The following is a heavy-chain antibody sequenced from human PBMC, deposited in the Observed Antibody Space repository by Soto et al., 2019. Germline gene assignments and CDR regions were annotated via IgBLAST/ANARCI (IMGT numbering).Heavy chain of an antibody. CDR1: GFTFDDYA. D-gene: IGHD6-13*01. Sequence: EVQLVESGGGLVQPGRSLRLSCAASGFTFDDYAMRWVRQVPGKGLEWVSGINWNSGSIGYGDSVKGRVAISRDNAKNSLHLQMNSLSAEDTAFYYCVKDESINWYSGHFRHWGQGTLVTVSS. V-gene: IGHV3-9*01. CDR2: INWNSGSI. J-gene: IGHJ1*01. CDR3: VKDESINWYSGHFRH.